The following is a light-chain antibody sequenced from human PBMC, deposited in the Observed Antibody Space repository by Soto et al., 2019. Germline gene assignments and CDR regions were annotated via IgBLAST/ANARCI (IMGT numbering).Light chain of an antibody. V-gene: IGLV1-47*01. J-gene: IGLJ1*01. CDR3: AAWDDSLSGRV. CDR1: SSNIGSHN. Sequence: QSVLTQPPSASGTPGQRVSISCSGGSSNIGSHNVYWYQQLPGTAPKLLIFKNNQRPSGVPDRFSGYKSGTSASLAISGLRSEDEADYYCAAWDDSLSGRVFGTGTKLTVL. CDR2: KNN.